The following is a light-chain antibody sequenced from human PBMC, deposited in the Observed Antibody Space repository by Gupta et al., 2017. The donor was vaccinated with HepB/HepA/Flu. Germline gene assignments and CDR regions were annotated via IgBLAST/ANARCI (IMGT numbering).Light chain of an antibody. V-gene: IGLV2-11*01. CDR1: SSDVGPYNY. J-gene: IGLJ1*01. Sequence: QSALTQPRAVSGSPGQSVTISCTRASSDVGPYNYVSWYQLRPGKAPKLIIFDVTKRPSGVPHRFSGSRSGNTASLTISGLQAEDDADYYCCSYTGTYVFGGGTKVSVL. CDR2: DVT. CDR3: CSYTGTYV.